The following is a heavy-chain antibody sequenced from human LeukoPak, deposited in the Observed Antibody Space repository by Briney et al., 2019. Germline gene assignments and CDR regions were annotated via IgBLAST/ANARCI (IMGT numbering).Heavy chain of an antibody. V-gene: IGHV3-30*18. CDR1: GFTFSSYG. J-gene: IGHJ4*02. CDR3: AKDGPSYDSSGYYLDYFDY. CDR2: ISYDGSNK. Sequence: GGSLRLSCAASGFTFSSYGMHWVRQAPGKGLEWVAVISYDGSNKYYADSVKGRFTISRGNSKNTLYLQMNSLRAEDTAVYYCAKDGPSYDSSGYYLDYFDYWGQGTLVTVSS. D-gene: IGHD3-22*01.